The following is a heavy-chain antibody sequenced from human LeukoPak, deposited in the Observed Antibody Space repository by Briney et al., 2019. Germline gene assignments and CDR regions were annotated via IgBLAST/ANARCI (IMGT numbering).Heavy chain of an antibody. CDR1: GFSFSNAW. Sequence: GGSLRLSCEASGFSFSNAWMSWVRQAPGKGLEWVGRIKSKTDGGTTDYAAPVKGRFTISRDDSKNTLHLQMNSLKTEDTAVYYCTTRKNGYYYGSGSYSYYFDYWGQGTLVTVSS. J-gene: IGHJ4*02. CDR3: TTRKNGYYYGSGSYSYYFDY. V-gene: IGHV3-15*01. CDR2: IKSKTDGGTT. D-gene: IGHD3-10*01.